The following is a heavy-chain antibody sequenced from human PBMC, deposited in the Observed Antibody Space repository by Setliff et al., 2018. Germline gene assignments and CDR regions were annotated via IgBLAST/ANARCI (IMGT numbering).Heavy chain of an antibody. Sequence: SETLSLTCTVSGDSISSGTYYWSWIRQPAGKGLEWVGHILTSGSTGYNPSLRSRVTISIDTSKNQFSLKLSSVTAADTAVYYCARGLAVSHTWIQLWFGAFDIWGQGTMVTVSS. J-gene: IGHJ3*02. V-gene: IGHV4-61*09. CDR1: GDSISSGTYY. D-gene: IGHD5-18*01. CDR3: ARGLAVSHTWIQLWFGAFDI. CDR2: ILTSGST.